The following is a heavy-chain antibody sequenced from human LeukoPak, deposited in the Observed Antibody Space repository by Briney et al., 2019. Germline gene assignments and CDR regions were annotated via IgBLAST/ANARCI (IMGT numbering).Heavy chain of an antibody. CDR3: ARDYYDGMDV. CDR2: ISYDGTNK. V-gene: IGHV3-30*03. J-gene: IGHJ6*02. Sequence: GRSLRLSCAASGFTFRSYGMHWVRQAPGKGLEWVAVISYDGTNKYYVDSVKGRFTISRDNSKNTLYLQMNSLRAEDTAVYYCARDYYDGMDVWGQGTTVTVSS. CDR1: GFTFRSYG.